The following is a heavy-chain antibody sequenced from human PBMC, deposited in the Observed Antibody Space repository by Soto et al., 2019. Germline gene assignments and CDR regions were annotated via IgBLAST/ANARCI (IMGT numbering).Heavy chain of an antibody. V-gene: IGHV3-53*01. Sequence: EVQVVESGGGLIQPGGSLRLSCAASGFIVSSNYMSWVRQAPGKGLEWVSVIYSGGSTYYADSVKGRFTISRDNSKNTLYLQMNSLRVEDTAVYYCTAYRDFDHWGQGTLVTVSS. CDR2: IYSGGST. CDR3: TAYRDFDH. J-gene: IGHJ4*02. CDR1: GFIVSSNY. D-gene: IGHD3-10*01.